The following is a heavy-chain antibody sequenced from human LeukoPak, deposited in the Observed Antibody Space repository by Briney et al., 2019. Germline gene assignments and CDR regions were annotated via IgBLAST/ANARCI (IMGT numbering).Heavy chain of an antibody. CDR3: ARTRAAIMHY. J-gene: IGHJ4*02. CDR2: ISSSGSTI. D-gene: IGHD3-10*01. Sequence: PGGSLRLSCAASGFTFSSYEMNWVRQAPGKGLEWVSYISSSGSTIYYADSVKGRFTISRDNAKNSLYLQMNSLRAEDTAVYYCARTRAAIMHYWGQGTLVTVSS. CDR1: GFTFSSYE. V-gene: IGHV3-48*03.